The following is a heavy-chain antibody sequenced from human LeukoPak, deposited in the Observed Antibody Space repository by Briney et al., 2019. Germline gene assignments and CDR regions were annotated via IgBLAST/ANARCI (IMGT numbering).Heavy chain of an antibody. D-gene: IGHD1-1*01. CDR3: ARGRGVKYNSDRIYSFDY. CDR2: LYYSGST. J-gene: IGHJ4*02. Sequence: SETLSLTCTVSGGSISSSSDYWGWIRQPPGKGLEWIGSLYYSGSTYYNPSLKSRVTISGDTSNNQFSLKLSSVTAADTAVYYCARGRGVKYNSDRIYSFDYWGQGTLVTVSS. V-gene: IGHV4-39*07. CDR1: GGSISSSSDY.